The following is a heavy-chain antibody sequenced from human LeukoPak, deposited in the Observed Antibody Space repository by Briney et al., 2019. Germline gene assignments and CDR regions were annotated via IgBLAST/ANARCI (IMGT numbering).Heavy chain of an antibody. Sequence: GGSLRLSCVASGFTFTNAWMSWVRQAPGKGLEWVGRIKRKSDGGTTDYAAPVKGRFTISRDDSKNTLYLQMNSLKTEYTAVYYCTSGAMLVSWGQGTLVTVSS. D-gene: IGHD3-22*01. CDR3: TSGAMLVS. V-gene: IGHV3-15*01. CDR2: IKRKSDGGTT. CDR1: GFTFTNAW. J-gene: IGHJ5*02.